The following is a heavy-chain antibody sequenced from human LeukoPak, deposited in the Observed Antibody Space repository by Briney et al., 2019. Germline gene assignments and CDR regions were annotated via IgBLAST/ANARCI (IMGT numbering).Heavy chain of an antibody. CDR2: INPSGGST. J-gene: IGHJ4*02. D-gene: IGHD4-23*01. CDR1: GYTFTSYY. CDR3: ARGDVGGNSGRGDYFDY. V-gene: IGHV1-46*01. Sequence: ASVKVSCKASGYTFTSYYMHWVRHAPGQGLEWMGIINPSGGSTSYAQKFQGRVTMTRDTSTSTVYMELSSLRSEDTAVYYCARGDVGGNSGRGDYFDYWGPGTLVTVSS.